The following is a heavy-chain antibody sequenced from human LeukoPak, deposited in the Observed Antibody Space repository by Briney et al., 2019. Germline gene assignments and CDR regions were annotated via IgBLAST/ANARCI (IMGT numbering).Heavy chain of an antibody. Sequence: GASVKVSCKASGGTFSSYAISWVRQAPGQGLEWMGGIIPIFGTANYAQKFQGRVTITADESTSTAYMELSSLRSEDTAVYYCARGRNCGGDCYQYYFDYWGQGTLVTVSS. V-gene: IGHV1-69*13. D-gene: IGHD2-21*02. CDR1: GGTFSSYA. CDR3: ARGRNCGGDCYQYYFDY. J-gene: IGHJ4*02. CDR2: IIPIFGTA.